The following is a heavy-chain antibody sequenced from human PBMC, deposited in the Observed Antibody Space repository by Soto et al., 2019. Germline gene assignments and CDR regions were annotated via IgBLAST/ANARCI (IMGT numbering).Heavy chain of an antibody. Sequence: QVQLVQSGAEVKKPGASVKVSCKASGYTFTSYDINWVRQATGQGLEWMGWMNPNSGNTGYAQKFQGRVTMTRNTSISTAYMELSSLRSEDTAVYYCARVGRRVMAAAGEYYYYYMDVWGKGTTVTVSS. CDR3: ARVGRRVMAAAGEYYYYYMDV. D-gene: IGHD6-13*01. CDR2: MNPNSGNT. J-gene: IGHJ6*03. CDR1: GYTFTSYD. V-gene: IGHV1-8*01.